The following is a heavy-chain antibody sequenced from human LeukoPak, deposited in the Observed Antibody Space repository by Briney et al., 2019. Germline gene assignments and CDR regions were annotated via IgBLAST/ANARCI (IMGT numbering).Heavy chain of an antibody. V-gene: IGHV4-59*12. CDR3: ARGKIRGYSYGHFDY. J-gene: IGHJ4*02. D-gene: IGHD5-18*01. Sequence: SETLSLTCTVSGGSISSYYWSWIRQPAGKGLEWIGYIYHSGSTYYNPSLKSRVTISVDRSKNQFSLKLSSVTAADTAVYYCARGKIRGYSYGHFDYWGQGTLVTASS. CDR2: IYHSGST. CDR1: GGSISSYY.